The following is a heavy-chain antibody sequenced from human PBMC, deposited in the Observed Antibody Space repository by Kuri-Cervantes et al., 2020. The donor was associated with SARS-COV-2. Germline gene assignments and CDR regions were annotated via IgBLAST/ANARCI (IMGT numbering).Heavy chain of an antibody. CDR1: GFTFSDSA. Sequence: GESLKISCAASGFTFSDSAMNWVRQAPGKGLEWVSAISTSGAYTYYADSVKGRFTISRDNAKNSLYLQMNSLRAEDTAVYYCARDVAAGRAYYYYMDVWGKGTTVTVSS. CDR2: ISTSGAYT. CDR3: ARDVAAGRAYYYYMDV. V-gene: IGHV3-21*01. D-gene: IGHD6-13*01. J-gene: IGHJ6*03.